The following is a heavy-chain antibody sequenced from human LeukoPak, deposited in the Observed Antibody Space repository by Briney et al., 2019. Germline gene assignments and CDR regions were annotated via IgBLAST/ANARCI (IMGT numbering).Heavy chain of an antibody. V-gene: IGHV4-59*08. CDR2: IYYSGST. CDR3: ATSSGLYYYGKDV. Sequence: SETLSLTCTVSGGSISSDYWSWSRQPPGKGLEWIGYIYYSGSTNYSPSLKSRVTISVDTSKNQFSLKLSSVTAADTAVYYCATSSGLYYYGKDVWGQGTTVTVSS. CDR1: GGSISSDY. D-gene: IGHD6-19*01. J-gene: IGHJ6*02.